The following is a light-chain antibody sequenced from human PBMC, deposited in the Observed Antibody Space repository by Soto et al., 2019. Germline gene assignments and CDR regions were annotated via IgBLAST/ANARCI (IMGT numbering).Light chain of an antibody. Sequence: QSVLTHPLSVSWSPGQSVTISCTGTGNDVGAYNYVSWYQQHPGRPPKLMIYDVVRWPSGVPHPFSGSKSGNTASLTISGLQAEDEADYFCCSYAGGYTYLFGTGTKVTV. CDR2: DVV. J-gene: IGLJ1*01. CDR3: CSYAGGYTYL. CDR1: GNDVGAYNY. V-gene: IGLV2-11*01.